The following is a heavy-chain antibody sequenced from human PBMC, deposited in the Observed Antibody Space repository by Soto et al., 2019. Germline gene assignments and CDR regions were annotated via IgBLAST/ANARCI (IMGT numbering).Heavy chain of an antibody. CDR1: NGSSFSFY. V-gene: IGHV4-59*01. CDR3: ARARSAEYYYGMDV. J-gene: IGHJ6*02. Sequence: VGNGSSFSFYWRRIITHPRKGLEWIGYIYYSGSTNYNPSLKSRVTISVDTSKNQFSLKLSSVTAADTDVYYCARARSAEYYYGMDVWGQANRVSVPS. CDR2: IYYSGST.